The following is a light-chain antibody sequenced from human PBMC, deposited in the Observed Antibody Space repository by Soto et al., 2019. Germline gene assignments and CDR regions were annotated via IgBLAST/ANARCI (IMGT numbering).Light chain of an antibody. CDR3: QQYNNWNT. Sequence: EIVMTQSPATLSVSPGERATLSCRASQSVSSNLAWYQQKPGQAPRLLIYGASTRATGIPARFSGSGSGTGFTLTISSLQSEDVAVYYCQQYNNWNTFGQGTKLEIK. CDR1: QSVSSN. V-gene: IGKV3-15*01. J-gene: IGKJ2*01. CDR2: GAS.